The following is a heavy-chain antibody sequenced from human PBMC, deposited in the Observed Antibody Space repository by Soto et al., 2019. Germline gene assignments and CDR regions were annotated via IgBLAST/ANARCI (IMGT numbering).Heavy chain of an antibody. V-gene: IGHV4-4*02. D-gene: IGHD6-13*01. J-gene: IGHJ6*02. CDR1: GGSISSSNW. CDR2: IYHSGST. CDR3: ARVSIAAAGTWYYYYGMDV. Sequence: SETLSLTCAVSGGSISSSNWWSWVRQPPGKGLEWIGEIYHSGSTNYNPSLKSRVTISVDKSKNQFSLKLSSVTAADTAVYYCARVSIAAAGTWYYYYGMDVWGQGTTVT.